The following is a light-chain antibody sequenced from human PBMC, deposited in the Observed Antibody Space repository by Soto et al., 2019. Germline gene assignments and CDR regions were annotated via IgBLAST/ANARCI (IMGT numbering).Light chain of an antibody. V-gene: IGKV3-20*01. CDR2: GAS. Sequence: EIVLTQSPGTLSLSPGERATLSCRASQSVDSSTLAWYQQKPGQAPRLLISGASNRATGIPDRFSGSGSGTDFTLSSSSLEPEDLAVYHCQQFEDSLTFGGGAKVEIK. J-gene: IGKJ4*01. CDR3: QQFEDSLT. CDR1: QSVDSST.